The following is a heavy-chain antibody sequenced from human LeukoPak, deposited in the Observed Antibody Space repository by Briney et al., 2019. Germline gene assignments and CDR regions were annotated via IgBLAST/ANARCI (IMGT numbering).Heavy chain of an antibody. CDR1: GGTFSSYA. J-gene: IGHJ4*02. CDR2: IIPILGIA. CDR3: ARDFGGYSYGRENDY. V-gene: IGHV1-69*04. Sequence: ASVKVSCKASGGTFSSYAISWVRQAPGQGPEWMGRIIPILGIANYAQKFQGRVTITADKSTSTAYMELSSLRSEDTAVYYCARDFGGYSYGRENDYWGQGTLVTVSS. D-gene: IGHD5-18*01.